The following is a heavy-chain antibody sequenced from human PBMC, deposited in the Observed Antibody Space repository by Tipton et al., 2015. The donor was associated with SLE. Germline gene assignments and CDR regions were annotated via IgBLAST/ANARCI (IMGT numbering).Heavy chain of an antibody. D-gene: IGHD2/OR15-2a*01. CDR3: AREVCHSGSCYFDY. CDR1: GGSISSPTYY. CDR2: IYYTGSA. Sequence: TLSLTCTVSGGSISSPTYYWGWVRQPPGKGLEWIGSIYYTGSAYYNPSLKSRVIISVDPSKNQFSLKLTSVTAADTAVYYCAREVCHSGSCYFDYWGQGALVTVSS. V-gene: IGHV4-39*07. J-gene: IGHJ4*02.